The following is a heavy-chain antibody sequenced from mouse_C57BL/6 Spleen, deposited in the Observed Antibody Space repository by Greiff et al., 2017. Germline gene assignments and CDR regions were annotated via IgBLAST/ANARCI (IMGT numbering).Heavy chain of an antibody. CDR1: GYSITSGYY. D-gene: IGHD2-4*01. V-gene: IGHV3-6*01. CDR2: ISYDGSN. Sequence: EVKLMESGPGLVKPSQSLSLTCSVTGYSITSGYYWNWIRQFPGNKLEWMGYISYDGSNNYNPSLKNRISITRDTSKNQFFLKLNSVTTEDTATYYCARAPYDYEGNYAMDYWGQGTSVTVSS. CDR3: ARAPYDYEGNYAMDY. J-gene: IGHJ4*01.